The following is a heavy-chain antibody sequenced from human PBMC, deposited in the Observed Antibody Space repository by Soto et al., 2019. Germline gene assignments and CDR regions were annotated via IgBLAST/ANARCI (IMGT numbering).Heavy chain of an antibody. D-gene: IGHD3-9*01. CDR1: GFTFSDYY. CDR3: ARGGDILTGYYTLDY. J-gene: IGHJ4*02. V-gene: IGHV3-11*05. Sequence: QVQLVESGGGLVKPGGSLRLSRAASGFTFSDYYMSWIRQAPGKGLEWVSYISSSSSYTNYADSVKGRFTISRDNTKNSLYLQINSLRAEDTAVYYCARGGDILTGYYTLDYWGQGTLVTVSS. CDR2: ISSSSSYT.